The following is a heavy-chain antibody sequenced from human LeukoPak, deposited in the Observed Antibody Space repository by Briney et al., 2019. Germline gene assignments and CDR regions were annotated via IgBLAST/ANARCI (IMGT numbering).Heavy chain of an antibody. CDR1: GLRFRSYA. CDR2: ISDDSSFT. CDR3: AKPRGPAMDYHYYGMDV. J-gene: IGHJ6*02. Sequence: GGSLRLSCVASGLRFRSYAMNWVRQAPGKGLECISTISDDSSFTYYADSVKGRSAISRDDSKNTLYLQMNNLKVEDTAVYYCAKPRGPAMDYHYYGMDVWGQGTTVTVSS. D-gene: IGHD5-18*01. V-gene: IGHV3-23*01.